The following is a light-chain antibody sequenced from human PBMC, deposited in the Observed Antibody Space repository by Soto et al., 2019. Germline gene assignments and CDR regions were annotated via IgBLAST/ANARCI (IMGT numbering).Light chain of an antibody. V-gene: IGKV1-5*03. CDR2: RAS. J-gene: IGKJ1*01. Sequence: DIQMTQSPSTLSAYVGDRVTITCRASQSISSWLAWYQQKPGKVPNLLIYRASSLESGVPSRFSGSGSGTEFTLTISSLQPDDFATYYCQQYNSYPWTFGQGTKVDIK. CDR3: QQYNSYPWT. CDR1: QSISSW.